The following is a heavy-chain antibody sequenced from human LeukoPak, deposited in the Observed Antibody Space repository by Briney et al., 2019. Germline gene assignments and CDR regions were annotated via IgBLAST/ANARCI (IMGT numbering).Heavy chain of an antibody. V-gene: IGHV4-61*08. CDR1: GGSISSGGYY. CDR3: ARNGRDDAFDI. D-gene: IGHD2-8*01. Sequence: SETLSLTCTVSGGSISSGGYYWSWIRQPPGKGLEWIGYIYYSGSTNYNPSLKSRVTISVDTSKNQFSLKLSSVTAADTAVYYCARNGRDDAFDIWGQGTMVTVSS. CDR2: IYYSGST. J-gene: IGHJ3*02.